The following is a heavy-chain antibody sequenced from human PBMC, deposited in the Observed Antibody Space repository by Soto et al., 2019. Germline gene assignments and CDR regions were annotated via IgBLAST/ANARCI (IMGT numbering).Heavy chain of an antibody. V-gene: IGHV4-34*01. Sequence: SETLSLTCAVYGGSFSGYYWSWIRQPPGKGLGWIGEINHSGSTNYNPSLKSRVTISVDTSKNQFSLKLSSVTAADTAVYYCARVEVAYCGGDCYSSFDYWGQGTLVTVSS. J-gene: IGHJ4*02. D-gene: IGHD2-21*02. CDR3: ARVEVAYCGGDCYSSFDY. CDR1: GGSFSGYY. CDR2: INHSGST.